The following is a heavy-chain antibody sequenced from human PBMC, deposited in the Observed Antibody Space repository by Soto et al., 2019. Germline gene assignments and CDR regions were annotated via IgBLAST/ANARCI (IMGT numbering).Heavy chain of an antibody. CDR1: GYTFTSYG. Sequence: GASVKVSCKASGYTFTSYGISWVRQAPGQGLEWMGWISAYNGNTNYAQKLQGRVTMTTDTSTSTAYMELRSLRSDDTAVYYCAREASANTIFGVVISNDYWGQGTLVTVSS. J-gene: IGHJ4*02. D-gene: IGHD3-3*01. CDR2: ISAYNGNT. V-gene: IGHV1-18*01. CDR3: AREASANTIFGVVISNDY.